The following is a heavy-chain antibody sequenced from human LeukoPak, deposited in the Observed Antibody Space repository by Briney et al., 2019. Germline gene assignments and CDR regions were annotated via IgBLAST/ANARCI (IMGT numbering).Heavy chain of an antibody. CDR1: GLTFSSYG. V-gene: IGHV3-30*03. CDR3: ARAEAPSITMIVVVIPYYYYGMDV. CDR2: ISYDGSNK. J-gene: IGHJ6*02. D-gene: IGHD3-22*01. Sequence: GGSLRLSCAASGLTFSSYGMHWVRQAPGKGLEWVAVISYDGSNKYYADSVKGRFTISRDNSKNTLYLQMNSLRAEDTAVYYCARAEAPSITMIVVVIPYYYYGMDVWGQGTTVTVSS.